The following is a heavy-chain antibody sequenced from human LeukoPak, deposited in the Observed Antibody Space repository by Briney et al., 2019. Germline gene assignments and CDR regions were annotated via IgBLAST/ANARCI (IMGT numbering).Heavy chain of an antibody. Sequence: GGSLRLSCAASGFTFSDYYMRWIRQAPGRGVEWVSYIRSSDSTIYYADTVKGRFTISRDNAKNSLYLQMNSLRAEDTAVYYCARLSNYYFDYWGQGTLVTVSS. CDR1: GFTFSDYY. CDR3: ARLSNYYFDY. D-gene: IGHD4-11*01. CDR2: IRSSDSTI. J-gene: IGHJ4*02. V-gene: IGHV3-11*01.